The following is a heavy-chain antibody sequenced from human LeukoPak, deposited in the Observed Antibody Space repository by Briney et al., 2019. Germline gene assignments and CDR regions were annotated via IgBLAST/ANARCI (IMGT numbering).Heavy chain of an antibody. CDR2: VYTTGST. J-gene: IGHJ4*02. CDR1: GASISSYY. Sequence: PSETLSLTCTVSGASISSYYWSWIRQPAGKGLEWIGRVYTTGSTNYNPSLKSRVTMSVDTSKNQFSLRLSSVTAADTAVYYCARVSGSYLLVKDYWGQGTLVTVSS. D-gene: IGHD1-26*01. V-gene: IGHV4-4*07. CDR3: ARVSGSYLLVKDY.